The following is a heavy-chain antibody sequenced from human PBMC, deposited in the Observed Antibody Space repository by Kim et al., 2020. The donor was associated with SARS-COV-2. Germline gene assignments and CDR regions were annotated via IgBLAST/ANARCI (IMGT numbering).Heavy chain of an antibody. D-gene: IGHD5-18*01. J-gene: IGHJ4*02. CDR3: ARDNGYNYCIY. V-gene: IGHV3-7*01. CDR2: IKQDGSER. Sequence: GGSLRLSCVASGFSFGSYWMSWVRQAPGKGLEWVGNIKQDGSERYYADSVKGRFTISRDNAKNSLYLEMNSLRAEDTAVYYCARDNGYNYCIYWGQGNLVTVSS. CDR1: GFSFGSYW.